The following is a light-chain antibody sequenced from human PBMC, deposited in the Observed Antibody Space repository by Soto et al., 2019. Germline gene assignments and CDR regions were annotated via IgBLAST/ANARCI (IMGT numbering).Light chain of an antibody. J-gene: IGLJ1*01. Sequence: QSALTQPASVSGSPRQSITISCTGTSSDVGGYNYVSWYQQHPGKAPKLMIYDVSNRPLGVSNRFSGSKSANTASLTISGLHVEDEADYYCSSYTSSSTLVFGTGTKLTVL. CDR2: DVS. CDR3: SSYTSSSTLV. V-gene: IGLV2-14*01. CDR1: SSDVGGYNY.